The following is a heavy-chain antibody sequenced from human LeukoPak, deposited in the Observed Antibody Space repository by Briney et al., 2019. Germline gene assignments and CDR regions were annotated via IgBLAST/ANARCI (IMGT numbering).Heavy chain of an antibody. J-gene: IGHJ3*02. CDR1: GFTFSSYW. D-gene: IGHD6-13*01. V-gene: IGHV3-74*01. CDR3: AREDQQLVRAFDI. Sequence: GGSLRLSCAAPGFTFSSYWMHWVRQAPGKGLVWVSRINSDGSSTSYADSVKGRFTISRDNAKNTLYLQMNSLRAEDTAVCYCAREDQQLVRAFDIWGQGTMVTVSS. CDR2: INSDGSST.